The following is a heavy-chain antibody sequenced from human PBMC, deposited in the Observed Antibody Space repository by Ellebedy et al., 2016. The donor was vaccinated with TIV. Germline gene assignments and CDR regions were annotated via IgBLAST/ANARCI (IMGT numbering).Heavy chain of an antibody. CDR3: TTDNGGYRLDY. CDR2: IKSKIYGGTI. D-gene: IGHD4-23*01. J-gene: IGHJ4*02. Sequence: GESLKISXAASGFTFSDAWMNWVRQAPGKGLEWVGRIKSKIYGGTIDYAAPVKGRFTISGDASSNTLFLQMDSLKTEDTGVYYCTTDNGGYRLDYWGQGTLVTVSS. CDR1: GFTFSDAW. V-gene: IGHV3-15*07.